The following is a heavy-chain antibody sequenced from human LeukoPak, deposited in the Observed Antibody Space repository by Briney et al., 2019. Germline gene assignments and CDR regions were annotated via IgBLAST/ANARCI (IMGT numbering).Heavy chain of an antibody. V-gene: IGHV4-34*01. CDR2: INHSGST. D-gene: IGHD6-13*01. CDR3: ARGRPIAGAVLNLDY. CDR1: GGSLSGYY. Sequence: PSETLSLTCAVYGGSLSGYYWSWIRQPPGKGLEWIGEINHSGSTNYNPSLKSRVTISVDTSKNQFSLKLSSVTAADTAVYYCARGRPIAGAVLNLDYWGQGTLVTVSS. J-gene: IGHJ4*02.